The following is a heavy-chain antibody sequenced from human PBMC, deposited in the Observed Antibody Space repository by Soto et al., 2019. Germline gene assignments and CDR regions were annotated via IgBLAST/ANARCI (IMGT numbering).Heavy chain of an antibody. D-gene: IGHD2-2*01. CDR1: GYTFTSYD. J-gene: IGHJ5*02. CDR2: MNPNSGNT. CDR3: ARIRLGYCSSTSCFRRRQGDYWFDP. Sequence: ASVKVSCKASGYTFTSYDINWVRQATGQGLEWMGWMNPNSGNTGYAQKFQGRVTMTRNTSISTAYMELSSLRSEDTAVYYCARIRLGYCSSTSCFRRRQGDYWFDPWGQGNLVTVSS. V-gene: IGHV1-8*01.